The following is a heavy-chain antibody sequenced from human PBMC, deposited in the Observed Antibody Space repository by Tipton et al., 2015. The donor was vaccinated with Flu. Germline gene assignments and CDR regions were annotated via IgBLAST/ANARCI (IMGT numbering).Heavy chain of an antibody. Sequence: VQLVQSGAEVKKPGESLKISCQGSGVRFWMGWVRQTPGKGLEWMGVIFLPDSDTRYSPSFLGHVTISADKSISTAYLHWSSLEPSDTAIYFCVSPSSGSYWGNAFDFWGQGTVVTVSS. CDR3: VSPSSGSYWGNAFDF. V-gene: IGHV5-51*01. D-gene: IGHD1-26*01. CDR1: GVRFW. CDR2: IFLPDSDT. J-gene: IGHJ3*01.